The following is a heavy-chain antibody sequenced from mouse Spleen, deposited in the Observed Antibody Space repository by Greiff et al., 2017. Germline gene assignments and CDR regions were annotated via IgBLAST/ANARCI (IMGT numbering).Heavy chain of an antibody. CDR2: ISNGGGST. V-gene: IGHV5-12*02. J-gene: IGHJ4*01. CDR3: ARRVDYAMDY. CDR1: GFTFSDYY. Sequence: EVNVVESGGGLVQPGGSLKLSCATSGFTFSDYYMYWVRQTPEKRLEWVAYISNGGGSTYYPDTVKGRFTISRDNAKNTLYLQMSRLKSEDTAMYYCARRVDYAMDYWGQGTSVTVSS.